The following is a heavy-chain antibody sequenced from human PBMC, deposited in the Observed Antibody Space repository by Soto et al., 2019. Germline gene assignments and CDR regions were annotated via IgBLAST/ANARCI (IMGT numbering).Heavy chain of an antibody. D-gene: IGHD6-13*01. Sequence: ASLKVSCKASGYTFTGYYMHWVRQAPGQGLEWMGWINPNSGVTNYAQKFQGRVTMTRDTSISTAYMELSRLRSDDTAVYYCERGSSSTWFDFDHWGQGTLVTAPQ. CDR1: GYTFTGYY. CDR2: INPNSGVT. V-gene: IGHV1-2*02. CDR3: ERGSSSTWFDFDH. J-gene: IGHJ4*02.